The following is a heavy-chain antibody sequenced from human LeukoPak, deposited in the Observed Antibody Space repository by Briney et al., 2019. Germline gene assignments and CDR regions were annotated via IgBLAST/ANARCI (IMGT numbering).Heavy chain of an antibody. V-gene: IGHV4-59*01. CDR2: IYYGGST. Sequence: SETLSLTCTVPGGSISSYYWSWIRQPPGKGLEWIGYIYYGGSTNYNPSLKSRVTISVGTSKNQFSLKPSSVTAADTAVYYCAREVGATADGAFDIWGQGTMVTVSS. CDR3: AREVGATADGAFDI. J-gene: IGHJ3*02. D-gene: IGHD1-26*01. CDR1: GGSISSYY.